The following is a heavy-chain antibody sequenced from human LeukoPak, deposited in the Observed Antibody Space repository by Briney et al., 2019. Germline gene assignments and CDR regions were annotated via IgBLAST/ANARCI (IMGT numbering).Heavy chain of an antibody. V-gene: IGHV3-21*01. D-gene: IGHD1-14*01. CDR1: GFTFSSYA. Sequence: GGSLRLSCAASGFTFSSYAMNWVRQAPGKGLEWVSSIDSSGSSKYYADSLKGRFTISRDNAKNSLYLQMSSLRAEDTAMYYCAREGRTEAFDYWGQGTLVTVSS. CDR2: IDSSGSSK. CDR3: AREGRTEAFDY. J-gene: IGHJ4*02.